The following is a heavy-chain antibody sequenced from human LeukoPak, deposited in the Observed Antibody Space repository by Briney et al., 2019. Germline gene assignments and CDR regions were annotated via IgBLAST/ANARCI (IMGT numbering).Heavy chain of an antibody. V-gene: IGHV3-7*04. CDR1: GFTFSNYW. CDR2: IKLDGSQK. CDR3: ARVRCSRGTCYLDY. D-gene: IGHD2-15*01. J-gene: IGHJ4*02. Sequence: GGSLRLSCAASGFTFSNYWMSWVRQAPGKGLEWVANIKLDGSQKYYVDSVKGRFTISRDNAKNSLYLQMNSLRVEDTAFYYCARVRCSRGTCYLDYWGQGTLVTVSS.